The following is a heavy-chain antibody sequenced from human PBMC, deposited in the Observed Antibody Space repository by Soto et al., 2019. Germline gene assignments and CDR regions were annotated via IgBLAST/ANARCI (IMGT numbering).Heavy chain of an antibody. Sequence: QVQLVQSGAEVKKPGSSVKVSCKASGGTFSTYAISWVRQAPGQGLEGMGGITPIFGKTNYAQIFQGRVTITAAESRSTAYMELSSLRSEDTAIYYCARGEFGCSSTTCYHHDYYYYAMDVWGQGTTVTVSS. D-gene: IGHD2-2*01. CDR2: ITPIFGKT. CDR3: ARGEFGCSSTTCYHHDYYYYAMDV. V-gene: IGHV1-69*01. J-gene: IGHJ6*02. CDR1: GGTFSTYA.